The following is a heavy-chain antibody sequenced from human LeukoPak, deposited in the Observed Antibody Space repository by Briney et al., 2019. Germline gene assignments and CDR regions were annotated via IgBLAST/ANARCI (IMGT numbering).Heavy chain of an antibody. Sequence: GGSLRLSCAASGFTVSSKYMSWVRQAPGEGVEWVSVIYSGGSTYYADSVKGRFTISRDNSKNTLYLQMNSLKAEDTAVYYCARGAYTSGWPDYWGQGTLVTVSA. CDR2: IYSGGST. D-gene: IGHD6-19*01. CDR3: ARGAYTSGWPDY. J-gene: IGHJ4*02. V-gene: IGHV3-53*01. CDR1: GFTVSSKY.